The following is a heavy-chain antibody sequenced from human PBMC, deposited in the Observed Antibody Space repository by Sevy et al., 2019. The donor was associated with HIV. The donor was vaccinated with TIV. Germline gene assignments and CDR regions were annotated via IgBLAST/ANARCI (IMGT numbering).Heavy chain of an antibody. Sequence: SETLSLTCTVSGDSISSSSYYWGWIRQPPGKGLEWIGNIYYSGNAYYNPSLKSRVSMSVDTSNNQFSLNLSSVTAADTAVYYCTRTVAAGGETYYYYYALDVWGQGITVTVSS. J-gene: IGHJ6*02. CDR2: IYYSGNA. V-gene: IGHV4-39*01. CDR1: GDSISSSSYY. D-gene: IGHD6-13*01. CDR3: TRTVAAGGETYYYYYALDV.